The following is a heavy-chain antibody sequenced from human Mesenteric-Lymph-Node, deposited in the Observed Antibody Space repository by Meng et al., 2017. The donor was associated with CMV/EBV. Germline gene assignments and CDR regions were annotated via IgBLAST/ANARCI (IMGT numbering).Heavy chain of an antibody. CDR1: GITFDDYG. CDR2: ISSVGTYI. V-gene: IGHV3-21*01. Sequence: GESLKISCVASGITFDDYGMSWVRQGPGKGLEWVSSISSVGTYINYADSVRGRFTISRDNVKDSLYLQMNSLRAEDTAVYYCARGWIPRDFDYWGQGNLVTVSS. J-gene: IGHJ4*02. CDR3: ARGWIPRDFDY. D-gene: IGHD5-18*01.